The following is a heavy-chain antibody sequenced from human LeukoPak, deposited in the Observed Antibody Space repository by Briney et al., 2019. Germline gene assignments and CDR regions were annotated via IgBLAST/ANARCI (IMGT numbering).Heavy chain of an antibody. D-gene: IGHD3-16*02. CDR3: ARHASDYVWGSYRYPNWFDP. V-gene: IGHV4-34*01. CDR2: INHSGGT. J-gene: IGHJ5*02. Sequence: SETLSLTCAVYGGSFSGYYWSWIRQPPGKGLEWIGEINHSGGTNYNPSLKSRVTISVDTSKNQFSLKLSSVTAADTAVYYCARHASDYVWGSYRYPNWFDPWGQGTLVTVSS. CDR1: GGSFSGYY.